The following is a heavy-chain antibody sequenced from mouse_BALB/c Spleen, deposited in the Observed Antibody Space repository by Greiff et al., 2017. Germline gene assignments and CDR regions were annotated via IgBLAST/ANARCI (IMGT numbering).Heavy chain of an antibody. D-gene: IGHD1-1*02. CDR2: IDPYYGGT. CDR3: ARKGYGACLAY. V-gene: IGHV1-39*01. CDR1: GYSFTGYN. J-gene: IGHJ3*01. Sequence: VQLQESGPELVKPGASVKISCTASGYSFTGYNINWVKQSNGKSLEWIGNIDPYYGGTSYNQKIKGKATLTVDKSSSTAYMQLKRLTSEDSAVYYGARKGYGACLAYWGQGTLVTVSA.